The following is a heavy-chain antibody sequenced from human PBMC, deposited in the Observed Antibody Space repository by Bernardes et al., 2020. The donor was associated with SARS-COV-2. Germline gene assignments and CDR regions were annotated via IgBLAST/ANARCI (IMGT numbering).Heavy chain of an antibody. V-gene: IGHV4-39*01. J-gene: IGHJ6*02. CDR2: VYSSGNS. CDR1: GASISSATYY. CDR3: AGSSCGIDCYIGGLRSWDYGMDV. Sequence: TLSPTFTLSGASISSATYYWGWILPSPGKGLEWIGRVYSSGNSYYNPSLQSRVRAPVDTSKNQFSLRLSFVTAADTAVYYCAGSSCGIDCYIGGLRSWDYGMDVWGQGTTVTVSS. D-gene: IGHD2-21*02.